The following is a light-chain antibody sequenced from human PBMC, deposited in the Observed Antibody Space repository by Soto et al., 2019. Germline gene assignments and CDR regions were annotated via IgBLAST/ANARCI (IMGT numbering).Light chain of an antibody. CDR2: DAS. CDR1: HDISYY. CDR3: QQYYDLPWT. V-gene: IGKV1-33*01. Sequence: DIPMTQSPSSLSASVGDRVTITCQASHDISYYLSWCQQKPGEAPKLLIYDASDLETGVPSRFSGSGSGTHFTLTINNLQPEDVATYYCQQYYDLPWTFGQGTTVEI. J-gene: IGKJ1*01.